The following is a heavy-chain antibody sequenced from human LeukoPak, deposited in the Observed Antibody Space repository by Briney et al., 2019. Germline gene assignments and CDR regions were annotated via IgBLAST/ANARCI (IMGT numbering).Heavy chain of an antibody. CDR2: IYTSGST. CDR3: ARALAVAGTGDFDY. V-gene: IGHV4-61*02. Sequence: SETLSLTCTVSGGSISSGSYYWSWIRQPAGKGLEWIGRIYTSGSTNYNPSLKSRVTISVDTSKNQFSLKLSSVTAADTAVYYCARALAVAGTGDFDYWGQGTLVTVSS. D-gene: IGHD6-19*01. CDR1: GGSISSGSYY. J-gene: IGHJ4*02.